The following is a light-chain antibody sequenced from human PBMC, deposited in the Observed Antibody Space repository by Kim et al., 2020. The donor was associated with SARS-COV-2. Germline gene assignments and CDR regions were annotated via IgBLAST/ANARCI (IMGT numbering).Light chain of an antibody. Sequence: VSPGERATLSCRASQSVGSNLAWYQQKPGQTPRLLIYGASTRATGIPARFSGSGSGRDFTLTISSLQSEDFAVYYCQQYDNWPITFGQGTRLEIK. CDR2: GAS. J-gene: IGKJ5*01. V-gene: IGKV3-15*01. CDR3: QQYDNWPIT. CDR1: QSVGSN.